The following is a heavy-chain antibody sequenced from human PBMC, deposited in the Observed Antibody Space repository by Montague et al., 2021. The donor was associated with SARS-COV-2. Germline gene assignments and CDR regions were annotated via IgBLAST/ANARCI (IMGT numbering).Heavy chain of an antibody. CDR3: ARGRLWQWLGYYYMDV. CDR2: NNHSVST. CDR1: GGSFGGYY. V-gene: IGHV4-34*01. D-gene: IGHD6-19*01. Sequence: SETLFLTCAVYGGSFGGYYWSWIRQPPGKGLEWIGENNHSVSTNYNPSLKSRVTISVDTSKNQFSLKLSSVTAADTAVYYCARGRLWQWLGYYYMDVWGKGTTVTVSS. J-gene: IGHJ6*03.